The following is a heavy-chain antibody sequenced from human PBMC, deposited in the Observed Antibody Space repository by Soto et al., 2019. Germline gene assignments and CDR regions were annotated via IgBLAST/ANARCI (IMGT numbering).Heavy chain of an antibody. CDR2: ISAYNGNT. V-gene: IGHV1-18*01. D-gene: IGHD2-15*01. CDR1: GYTFTSYG. J-gene: IGHJ4*02. CDR3: ATAPKVVVTPVY. Sequence: ASVKVSCKASGYTFTSYGISWVRQAPGQGLEWMGWISAYNGNTNYAQKLQDRVTMTTDTSTSTAYMELRSLRSDDTAVYYCATAPKVVVTPVYWGQGTLVTVSS.